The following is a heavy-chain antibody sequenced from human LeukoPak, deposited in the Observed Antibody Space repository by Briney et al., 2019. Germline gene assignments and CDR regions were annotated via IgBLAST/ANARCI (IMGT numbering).Heavy chain of an antibody. D-gene: IGHD3-10*01. Sequence: PGGSLRLSCTASGFTFSTYSMNWVRQAPGKGLEWVGRIKSKADGGTRDYAAPVKGRFTISRDDAKNMVDLQMNSLKTEDTAMYYCATGYGEFDYWGQGTLVTVSS. J-gene: IGHJ4*02. V-gene: IGHV3-15*01. CDR3: ATGYGEFDY. CDR1: GFTFSTYS. CDR2: IKSKADGGTR.